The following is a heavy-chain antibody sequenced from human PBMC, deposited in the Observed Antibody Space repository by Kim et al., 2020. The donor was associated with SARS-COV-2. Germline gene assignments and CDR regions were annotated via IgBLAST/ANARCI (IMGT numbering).Heavy chain of an antibody. CDR3: ARGPLPHYGAGGPFDWLDP. CDR2: INQDGSEK. D-gene: IGHD3-10*01. Sequence: GGSLRLSCEGAGFTLSTYWMNWVRQAPGKGLEWLANINQDGSEKNYEGSVKGRFTISRDNAQNSVYLQMNDLRVDDTAVYFCARGPLPHYGAGGPFDWLDPWGQGTLVIVSS. J-gene: IGHJ5*02. V-gene: IGHV3-7*03. CDR1: GFTLSTYW.